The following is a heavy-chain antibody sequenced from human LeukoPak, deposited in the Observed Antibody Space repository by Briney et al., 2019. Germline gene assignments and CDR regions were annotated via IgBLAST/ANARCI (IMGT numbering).Heavy chain of an antibody. CDR2: INHSGST. Sequence: SETLSLTCTVSGGSVSSSSYYWSWIRQPPGKGLEWIGEINHSGSTNYNPSLKSRVTISVDTSKNQFSLKLSSVTAADTAVYYCARGSRYRAFDIWGQGTMVTVSS. CDR3: ARGSRYRAFDI. V-gene: IGHV4-39*07. CDR1: GGSVSSSSYY. D-gene: IGHD3-16*02. J-gene: IGHJ3*02.